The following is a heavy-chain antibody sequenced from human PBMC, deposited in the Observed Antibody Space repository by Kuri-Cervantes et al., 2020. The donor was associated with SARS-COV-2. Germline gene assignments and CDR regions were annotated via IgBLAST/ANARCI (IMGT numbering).Heavy chain of an antibody. V-gene: IGHV6-1*01. Sequence: LRLSCAISGDSVSSKSAAWNWIRQSPSRGLEWLGRTYYRSRWYDDYAVSVKSRITINPDTSKNQFSLLLNSVTPEDTAVYYCARGDAFDIWGQGTMVTVSS. J-gene: IGHJ3*02. CDR1: GDSVSSKSAA. CDR2: TYYRSRWYD. CDR3: ARGDAFDI.